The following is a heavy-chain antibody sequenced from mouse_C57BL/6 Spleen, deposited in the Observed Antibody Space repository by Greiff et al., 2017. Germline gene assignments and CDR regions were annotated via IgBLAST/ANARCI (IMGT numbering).Heavy chain of an antibody. D-gene: IGHD2-1*01. Sequence: LEESGPELVKPGASVKISCKASGYAFSSSWMNWVKQRPGKGLEWIGRIYPGDGDTNYNGKFKGKATLTADKSSSTAYMQLSSLTSEDSAVYFCARFYGNYEWYFDVWGTGTTVTVSS. CDR3: ARFYGNYEWYFDV. J-gene: IGHJ1*03. CDR1: GYAFSSSW. V-gene: IGHV1-82*01. CDR2: IYPGDGDT.